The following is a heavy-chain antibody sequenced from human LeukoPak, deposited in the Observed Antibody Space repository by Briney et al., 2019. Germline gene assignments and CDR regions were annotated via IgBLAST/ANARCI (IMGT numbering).Heavy chain of an antibody. V-gene: IGHV3-53*01. CDR3: ARGYGDD. J-gene: IGHJ4*02. CDR2: IYSGGST. D-gene: IGHD1-1*01. CDR1: GFTFTSYW. Sequence: PGGSLRLSCAASGFTFTSYWMTWVRQAPGKGLEWVSVIYSGGSTYYADSVKGRFTISRDNSKNTLYLQMNSLRAEDTAVYYCARGYGDDWGQGTLVTVSS.